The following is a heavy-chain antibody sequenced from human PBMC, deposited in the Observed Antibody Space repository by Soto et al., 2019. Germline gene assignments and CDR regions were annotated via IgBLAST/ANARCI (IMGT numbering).Heavy chain of an antibody. CDR2: IYHSGST. CDR1: GYSISSGYY. D-gene: IGHD2-15*01. Sequence: SETLSLTCAVSGYSISSGYYWGWIRQPPGKGLEWIGSIYHSGSTYNNPSLKSRVTISVDTSKNQFSLKLSSVTAADTAVYYCARVGGYGMDVWGQGTTVTFSS. CDR3: ARVGGYGMDV. V-gene: IGHV4-38-2*01. J-gene: IGHJ6*02.